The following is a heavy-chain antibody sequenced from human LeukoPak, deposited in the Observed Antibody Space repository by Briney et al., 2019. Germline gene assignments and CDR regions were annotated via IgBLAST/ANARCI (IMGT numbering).Heavy chain of an antibody. CDR1: GYSVTSYW. Sequence: GVSLKISCKGSGYSVTSYWIGWVRQMPGKGREWMGIIYAGDSDTRYSPAFQGQVTISADNSISTAYLQWSSLKASDTAMYYCARWGHIVGAPYFDYWGQGTLITVSS. CDR2: IYAGDSDT. J-gene: IGHJ4*02. D-gene: IGHD1-26*01. V-gene: IGHV5-51*01. CDR3: ARWGHIVGAPYFDY.